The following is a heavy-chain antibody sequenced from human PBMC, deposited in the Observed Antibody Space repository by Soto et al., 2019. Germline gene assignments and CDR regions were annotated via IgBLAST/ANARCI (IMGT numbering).Heavy chain of an antibody. CDR1: GDSVSSNSAA. CDR2: TYYRSKWYN. CDR3: ARAERITIFGVVITHYYYMDV. Sequence: SQSLSLTCAISGDSVSSNSAAWNWIRQSPSRGLEWLGRTYYRSKWYNDYAVSVKSRITINPDTSKNQFSLQLNSVTPEDTAVYYCARAERITIFGVVITHYYYMDVWGKRTTVTVSS. J-gene: IGHJ6*03. D-gene: IGHD3-3*01. V-gene: IGHV6-1*01.